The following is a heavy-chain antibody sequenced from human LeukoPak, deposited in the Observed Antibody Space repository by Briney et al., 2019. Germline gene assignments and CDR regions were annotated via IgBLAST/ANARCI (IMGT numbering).Heavy chain of an antibody. V-gene: IGHV4-39*01. CDR3: AGHRATGTGRGYLDL. CDR2: IYYSGST. Sequence: NSSETLSLTCTVSGDSISSSSYYWGWIRQPPGKGLEWIGSIYYSGSTYYNPSLKSRVTISVDTSKNEFSLKLRSVTAADTTVYYCAGHRATGTGRGYLDLWGRGTLVTVSS. J-gene: IGHJ2*01. CDR1: GDSISSSSYY. D-gene: IGHD1-14*01.